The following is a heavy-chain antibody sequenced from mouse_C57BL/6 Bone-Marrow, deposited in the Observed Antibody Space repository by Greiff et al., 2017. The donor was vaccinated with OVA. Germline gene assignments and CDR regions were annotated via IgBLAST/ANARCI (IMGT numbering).Heavy chain of an antibody. J-gene: IGHJ4*01. Sequence: VQLQQSGAELVRPGASVKLSCKASGYTFTDYYINWVKQRPGQGLEWIARIYPGSGNTYYNEKFKGKATLTAEKSSSTAYMQLSRLTSEDSAVYFCARADYYGSSYDAMDYWGQGTSVTVSS. CDR1: GYTFTDYY. CDR2: IYPGSGNT. CDR3: ARADYYGSSYDAMDY. D-gene: IGHD1-1*01. V-gene: IGHV1-76*01.